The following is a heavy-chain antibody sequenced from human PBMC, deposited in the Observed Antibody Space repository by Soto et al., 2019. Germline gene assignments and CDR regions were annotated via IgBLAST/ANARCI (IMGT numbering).Heavy chain of an antibody. CDR1: GGTFSSYA. D-gene: IGHD1-26*01. V-gene: IGHV1-69*13. CDR2: IIPIFGTA. Sequence: VKVSCKASGGTFSSYAISWVRQAPGQGLEWMGGIIPIFGTANYAQKFQGRVTITADESTSTAYMELSSLRSEDTAVYYCARRSAKLSYYYYGMDVWGQGTTVTVSS. J-gene: IGHJ6*02. CDR3: ARRSAKLSYYYYGMDV.